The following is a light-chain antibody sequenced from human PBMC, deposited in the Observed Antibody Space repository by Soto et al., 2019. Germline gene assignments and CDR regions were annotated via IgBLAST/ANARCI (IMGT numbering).Light chain of an antibody. CDR1: QGISSY. J-gene: IGKJ5*01. Sequence: DIQLTQSPSFLSASVGDRVTITCRASQGISSYLAWYQQKPGKAPKLLISAASTLRSGVPSRFSGSGSGTEFTLTISSLQPEDFATYYCQQLTSYPGITFGQGTRLEIK. V-gene: IGKV1-9*01. CDR2: AAS. CDR3: QQLTSYPGIT.